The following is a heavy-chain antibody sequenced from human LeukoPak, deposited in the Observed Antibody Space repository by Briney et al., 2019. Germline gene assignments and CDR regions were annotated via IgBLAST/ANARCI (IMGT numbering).Heavy chain of an antibody. J-gene: IGHJ6*03. CDR2: IYNRGSN. CDR1: GYSINNGYY. CDR3: ARAPVGYSYGLRHIYYMDV. D-gene: IGHD5-18*01. Sequence: SETLSLTCSVSGYSINNGYYWGWIRQPPGKGLEWIGSIYNRGSNHYNPSLKSRVTISVDTSKKQFSLKLSSVTAADTAVYYCARAPVGYSYGLRHIYYMDVWGKGTTVTVSS. V-gene: IGHV4-38-2*02.